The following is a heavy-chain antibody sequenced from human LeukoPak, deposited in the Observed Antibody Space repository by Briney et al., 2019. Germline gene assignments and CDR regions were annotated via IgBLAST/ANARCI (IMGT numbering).Heavy chain of an antibody. J-gene: IGHJ4*02. CDR3: AREGYCSGGSCYVPGDS. V-gene: IGHV1-18*01. CDR1: GYSSTNYG. Sequence: ASVKVSCKASGYSSTNYGISWVRQAPGQGLEWMGWIHIYRGNTNYAQKFQGRVTMTTDTSTSTAYMELRSLRSDDTAVYYCAREGYCSGGSCYVPGDSWGQGTLVTVSS. D-gene: IGHD2-15*01. CDR2: IHIYRGNT.